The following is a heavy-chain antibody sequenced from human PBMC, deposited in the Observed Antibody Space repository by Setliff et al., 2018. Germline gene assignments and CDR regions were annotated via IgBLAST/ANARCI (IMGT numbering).Heavy chain of an antibody. Sequence: SETLSLTCTVSGGSITSGRYYWGWIRQPPGQGLEWIASIHYSENTYYHPSLKTRVTISVDTSKNQFSLKLSSVTAADTAVYYCARHRRDSSGNYFVGLYYFDYWGQGTPVTVSS. D-gene: IGHD3-22*01. J-gene: IGHJ4*02. CDR2: IHYSENT. V-gene: IGHV4-39*01. CDR3: ARHRRDSSGNYFVGLYYFDY. CDR1: GGSITSGRYY.